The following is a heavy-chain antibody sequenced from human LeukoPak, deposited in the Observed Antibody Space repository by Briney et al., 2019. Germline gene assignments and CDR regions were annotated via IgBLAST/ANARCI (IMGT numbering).Heavy chain of an antibody. Sequence: SEALSLTCTVSGGSISSSRYYWNWIRQHPGKGLEWIGFIFYSGSTYYNPSLKSRLTISVDTSKNQFSLKLGSVTAADTAVYYCARFDSSGYYYFDYWGQGTLVTVSS. J-gene: IGHJ4*02. CDR1: GGSISSSRYY. CDR3: ARFDSSGYYYFDY. V-gene: IGHV4-31*03. D-gene: IGHD3-22*01. CDR2: IFYSGST.